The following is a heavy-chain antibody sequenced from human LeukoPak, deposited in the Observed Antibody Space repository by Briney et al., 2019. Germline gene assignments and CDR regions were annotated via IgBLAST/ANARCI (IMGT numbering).Heavy chain of an antibody. CDR3: ASAPRSTVTTYAFDI. V-gene: IGHV1-69*04. Sequence: SVKVSCKASGGTFSSYAISWVQQAPGQGLEWMGRIIPILGIANYAQKFQGRVTITADKSTSTAYMELSSLRSEDTAVYYCASAPRSTVTTYAFDIWGQGTMVTVSS. CDR2: IIPILGIA. CDR1: GGTFSSYA. J-gene: IGHJ3*02. D-gene: IGHD4-17*01.